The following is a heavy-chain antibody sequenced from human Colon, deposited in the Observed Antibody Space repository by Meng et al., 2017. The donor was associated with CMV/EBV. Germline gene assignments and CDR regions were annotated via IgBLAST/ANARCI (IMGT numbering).Heavy chain of an antibody. CDR2: ISSNVGHT. V-gene: IGHV3-64*02. CDR1: GFAFSTYA. CDR3: ARKLSAAGVLDY. D-gene: IGHD6-19*01. J-gene: IGHJ4*02. Sequence: GGSLRLSCAVSGFAFSTYATHWVRQAQGKGLEFVSAISSNVGHTYYADSVKGRFSISRDNSENSMYLRMGSLRTEDIAVYFCARKLSAAGVLDYWGQGTLVTVSS.